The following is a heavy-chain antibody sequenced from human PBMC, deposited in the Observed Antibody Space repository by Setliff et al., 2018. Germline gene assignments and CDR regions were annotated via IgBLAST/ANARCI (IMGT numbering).Heavy chain of an antibody. J-gene: IGHJ4*02. CDR1: GGSFSGYY. Sequence: SSETLSLTCAVYGGSFSGYYWSWIRQPPGKRLEWIGEIIHSGSTNYNPSLKSRVTISMDTSKNQFSLKLNSVTATDTAVYYCARDLGHGGDSDYWGQGILVTVSS. CDR2: IIHSGST. D-gene: IGHD2-21*02. CDR3: ARDLGHGGDSDY. V-gene: IGHV4-34*12.